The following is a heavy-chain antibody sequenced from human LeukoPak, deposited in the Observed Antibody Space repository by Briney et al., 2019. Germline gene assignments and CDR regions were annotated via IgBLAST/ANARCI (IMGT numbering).Heavy chain of an antibody. D-gene: IGHD4-17*01. Sequence: SGPALVKPTQTLTLTCTFSGFSLSTSGMCVSWIRQSPGKGLEWIGHIYYSGSANYNPSLKSRVTISVDTLKNQFSLKLSSVTAADTALYYCARDQAVTLPNWYFDLWGRGTLVTVSS. V-gene: IGHV4-61*08. J-gene: IGHJ2*01. CDR3: ARDQAVTLPNWYFDL. CDR2: IYYSGSA. CDR1: GFSLSTSGMC.